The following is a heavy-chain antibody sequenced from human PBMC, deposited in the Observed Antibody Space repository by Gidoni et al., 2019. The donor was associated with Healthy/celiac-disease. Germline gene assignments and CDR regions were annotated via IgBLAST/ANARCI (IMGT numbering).Heavy chain of an antibody. V-gene: IGHV1-69*02. CDR1: GGTFSSHT. CDR2: IIPILGIA. D-gene: IGHD2-2*01. Sequence: QVQLVQSGAEVKKPGSSVKVSCRASGGTFSSHTISWVRQAPGQGLEWMGRIIPILGIANHAQKCQGRVTITADKSTSTAYMELSSLRSEDTAVYYCARVGGIVVVPAAMGWFDPWGQGTLVTVSS. CDR3: ARVGGIVVVPAAMGWFDP. J-gene: IGHJ5*02.